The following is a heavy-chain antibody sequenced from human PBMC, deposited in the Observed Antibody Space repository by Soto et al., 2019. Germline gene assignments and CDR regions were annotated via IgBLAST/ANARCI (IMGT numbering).Heavy chain of an antibody. V-gene: IGHV4-39*01. CDR2: IYYSGSA. CDR1: GGSINSSSYF. D-gene: IGHD6-19*01. CDR3: ARHYSSGSRNWFDP. J-gene: IGHJ5*02. Sequence: SETLSLTCTVSGGSINSSSYFWGWVRQPPGKGLEWIGSIYYSGSAYYNPSLRSRVTISVDTSKNQFSLKLSSVTAADTAVFYCARHYSSGSRNWFDPWGQGTLVTVSS.